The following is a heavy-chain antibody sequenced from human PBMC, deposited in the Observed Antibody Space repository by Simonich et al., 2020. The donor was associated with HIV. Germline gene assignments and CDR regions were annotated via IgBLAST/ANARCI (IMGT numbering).Heavy chain of an antibody. D-gene: IGHD3-22*01. CDR2: VNPEDGET. J-gene: IGHJ3*01. CDR1: GYTFTDYF. V-gene: IGHV1-24*01. CDR3: AAVKYYYDSSGFSYDGVDV. Sequence: QVQLVQSGAEVKKPGASVKVSCKASGYTFTDYFMHWVRRAPGKGVELMGGVNPEDGETKYEQKFQGRVHMTEDSSTDTAHMELSSLTSEDTAVYFCAAVKYYYDSSGFSYDGVDVWGQGTMVTVSS.